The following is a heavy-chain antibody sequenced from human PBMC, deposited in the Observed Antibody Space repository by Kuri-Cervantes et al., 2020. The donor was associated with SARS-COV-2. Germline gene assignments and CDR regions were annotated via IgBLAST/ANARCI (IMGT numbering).Heavy chain of an antibody. V-gene: IGHV3-48*01. J-gene: IGHJ2*01. CDR2: ISSSSSTI. CDR3: ARWRRTPYGHFDL. CDR1: GFTFSSYS. Sequence: GGSLRLSCAASGFTFSSYSMNWVRQAPGKGLEWVSYISSSSSTIYYADSVKGRFTISRDNAKNSLYLQMNSLRAEDTAVYYCARWRRTPYGHFDLWGRGTLVTVSS. D-gene: IGHD3-10*01.